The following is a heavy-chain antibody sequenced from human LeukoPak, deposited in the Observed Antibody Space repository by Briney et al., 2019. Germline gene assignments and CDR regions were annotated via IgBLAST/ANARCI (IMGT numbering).Heavy chain of an antibody. Sequence: GRSLRLSCAASGFTFSSYGMHWVRQAPGKGLEWVAVISYDGSNKYYADSVKGRFTISRDNSKNTLYLQMNSLRAEDTAVYYCAKDPNSSGYSFDYWGQGTLVTVSS. CDR1: GFTFSSYG. V-gene: IGHV3-30*18. D-gene: IGHD3-22*01. CDR3: AKDPNSSGYSFDY. J-gene: IGHJ4*02. CDR2: ISYDGSNK.